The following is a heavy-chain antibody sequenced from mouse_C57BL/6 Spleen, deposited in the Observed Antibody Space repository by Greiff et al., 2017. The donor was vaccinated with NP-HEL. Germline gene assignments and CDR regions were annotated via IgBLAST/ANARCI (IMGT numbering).Heavy chain of an antibody. Sequence: EVKLVESGGGLVQPGGSLSLSCAASGFTFTDYYMSWVRQPPGKALEWLGFIRNKANGYTTAYSASVKGRFTISRDNSQSILYLQMNALRAEDSATYYCARPSRGYDGGYFDVWGTGTTVTVSS. CDR3: ARPSRGYDGGYFDV. CDR1: GFTFTDYY. J-gene: IGHJ1*03. V-gene: IGHV7-3*01. CDR2: IRNKANGYTT. D-gene: IGHD2-3*01.